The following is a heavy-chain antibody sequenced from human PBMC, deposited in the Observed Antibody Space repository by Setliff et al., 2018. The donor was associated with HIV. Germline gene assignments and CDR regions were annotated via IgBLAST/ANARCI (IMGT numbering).Heavy chain of an antibody. V-gene: IGHV3-23*01. D-gene: IGHD2-2*01. J-gene: IGHJ4*02. CDR3: TRRYCTSTSCSSPYDY. CDR2: VIGTGGGT. CDR1: GFTFSNYA. Sequence: PGGSLRLSCVASGFTFSNYALSWVRQAPGKGLQWVSTVIGTGGGTYYGDSVKGRFIISRDNSRDTLYLQMSNLRAEDTAVYYCTRRYCTSTSCSSPYDYWGRGTLVTVSS.